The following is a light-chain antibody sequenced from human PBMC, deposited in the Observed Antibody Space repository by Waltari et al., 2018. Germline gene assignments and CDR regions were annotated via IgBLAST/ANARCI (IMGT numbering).Light chain of an antibody. CDR3: QQLNSPPFT. CDR1: QDISSS. V-gene: IGKV1-9*01. CDR2: AAS. J-gene: IGKJ3*01. Sequence: DIQLTQSPSFLSASIGDRVTITCRASQDISSSLAWYQQKPGKAPNLLIYAASTLQTWVPSRFSGSGSGTEFTLTISSLQPEDFATYYCQQLNSPPFTIGPGTKVDIK.